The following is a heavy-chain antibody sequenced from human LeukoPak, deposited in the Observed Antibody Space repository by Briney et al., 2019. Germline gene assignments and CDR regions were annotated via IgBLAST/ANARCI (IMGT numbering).Heavy chain of an antibody. CDR2: ISSSGSTI. CDR3: AGYSSGWFGAFDI. Sequence: GGSLRLSCAASGFTFSDYYMSWIRQAPGKGLELVSYISSSGSTIYYADSVKGRFTISRDNAKNSLYLQMNSLRAEDTAVYYCAGYSSGWFGAFDIWGQGTMVTVSS. CDR1: GFTFSDYY. D-gene: IGHD6-19*01. V-gene: IGHV3-11*04. J-gene: IGHJ3*02.